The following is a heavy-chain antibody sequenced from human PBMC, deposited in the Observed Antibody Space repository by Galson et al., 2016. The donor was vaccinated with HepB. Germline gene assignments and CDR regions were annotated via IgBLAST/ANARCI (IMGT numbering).Heavy chain of an antibody. J-gene: IGHJ4*02. V-gene: IGHV3-7*03. D-gene: IGHD1-26*01. CDR1: GFTFTNYW. CDR3: ASGSQVGAKRPFDY. CDR2: INPYGGEK. Sequence: SLRLSCAASGFTFTNYWMGWVRQVPGKGLEWVANINPYGGEKYYVGSVMGRFTISRDNAENSLYLQMNSLRAEDTAVYYCASGSQVGAKRPFDYWGQGTLVTVSS.